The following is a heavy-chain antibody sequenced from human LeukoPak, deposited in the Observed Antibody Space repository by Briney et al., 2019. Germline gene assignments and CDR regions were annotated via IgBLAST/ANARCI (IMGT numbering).Heavy chain of an antibody. CDR3: ARRAGYSRGGALDC. J-gene: IGHJ4*02. Sequence: PSETLSLTCTVSGGSISSYYWSWLRQPPGKGLEWIGYIYYIGSTNYNPSLKSRVTISINTSKNQYSLKLSYVTAADRAVYYCARRAGYSRGGALDCWGQGTLVTVSS. CDR2: IYYIGST. D-gene: IGHD6-19*01. V-gene: IGHV4-59*01. CDR1: GGSISSYY.